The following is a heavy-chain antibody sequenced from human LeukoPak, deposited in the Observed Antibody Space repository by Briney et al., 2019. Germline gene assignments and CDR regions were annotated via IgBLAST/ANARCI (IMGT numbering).Heavy chain of an antibody. J-gene: IGHJ4*02. V-gene: IGHV3-23*01. D-gene: IGHD4/OR15-4a*01. CDR3: AKGIYDYALDF. Sequence: GGSLRLSCAASGFTFSDYAMTWVRQAPGKGLEWVALVSASGYKTYYTGSVKGRFTISRDNSKNTLSLRMSSLRAEDTALYYCAKGIYDYALDFWGQGALVTVSS. CDR2: VSASGYKT. CDR1: GFTFSDYA.